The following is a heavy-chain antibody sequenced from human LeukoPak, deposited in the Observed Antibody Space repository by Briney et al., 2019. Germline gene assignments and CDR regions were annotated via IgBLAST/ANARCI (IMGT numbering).Heavy chain of an antibody. Sequence: PSETLSLTCTVSGCSISSGVYYWGWIRQPPGKGLEWIGYIYHSGSTYYNPALKSRVTISVDRSQKQLSLKLSSVTAADTAVYYCARRSLVPAAIRNDYWGQGTLVTVSS. CDR2: IYHSGST. D-gene: IGHD2-2*02. CDR1: GCSISSGVYY. CDR3: ARRSLVPAAIRNDY. J-gene: IGHJ4*02. V-gene: IGHV4-30-2*01.